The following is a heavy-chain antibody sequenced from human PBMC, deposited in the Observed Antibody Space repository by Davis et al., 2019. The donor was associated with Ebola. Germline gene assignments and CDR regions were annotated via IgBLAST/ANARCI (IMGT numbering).Heavy chain of an antibody. CDR1: GFTFSGSA. D-gene: IGHD1-20*01. J-gene: IGHJ6*02. CDR2: IRSKANSYAT. Sequence: GESLKISCAASGFTFSGSAMHWVRQASGKGLEWVGRIRSKANSYATAYAASVKGRFTISRDDSKNTAYLQMNSLKTEDTAVYYCAKHYNWNPYYYYGMDVWGQGTTVTVSS. CDR3: AKHYNWNPYYYYGMDV. V-gene: IGHV3-73*01.